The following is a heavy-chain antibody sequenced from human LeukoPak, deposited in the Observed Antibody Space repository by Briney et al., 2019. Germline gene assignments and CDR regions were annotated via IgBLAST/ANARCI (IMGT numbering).Heavy chain of an antibody. V-gene: IGHV3-9*01. CDR2: ISWDSGSI. Sequence: QPGGSLRLSGAASGGTVSSNYMSWVRKAPGKGLEWVSGISWDSGSIGYADSVQGRFTISRDNAKNSLYLQMNSLRAEDTALYYCAKCDGYSYGAGNLDYWGQGTLVTVST. CDR3: AKCDGYSYGAGNLDY. CDR1: GGTVSSNY. J-gene: IGHJ4*02. D-gene: IGHD5-18*01.